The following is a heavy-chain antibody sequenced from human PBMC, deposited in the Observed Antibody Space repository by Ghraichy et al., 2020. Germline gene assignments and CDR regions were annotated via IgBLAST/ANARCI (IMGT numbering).Heavy chain of an antibody. CDR1: GFTFSGNW. CDR3: VRGGFYSFDM. D-gene: IGHD3-22*01. CDR2: IKQDASEK. Sequence: GGSLRLSCEVSGFTFSGNWMSWVRQAPGKGLEWVANIKQDASEKYYVDSVKGRFTISRDNAKNSLYLQMNSLRAEDTAVYYCVRGGFYSFDMWGQGTMVTVSS. J-gene: IGHJ3*02. V-gene: IGHV3-7*03.